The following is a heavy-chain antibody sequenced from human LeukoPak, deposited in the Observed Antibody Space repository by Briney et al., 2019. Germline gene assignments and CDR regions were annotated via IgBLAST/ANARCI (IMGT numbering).Heavy chain of an antibody. Sequence: GGSLRLSCAASGFTFSSYAMSWVRQAPGKGLEWVSAISGSGGSTYYADSVKGRFTISRDNSENTLYLQMNSLRAEDTAVYYCAKSEDNYYGSGSYFHYYYMDVWGKGTTVTVSS. D-gene: IGHD3-10*01. V-gene: IGHV3-23*01. CDR3: AKSEDNYYGSGSYFHYYYMDV. CDR2: ISGSGGST. CDR1: GFTFSSYA. J-gene: IGHJ6*03.